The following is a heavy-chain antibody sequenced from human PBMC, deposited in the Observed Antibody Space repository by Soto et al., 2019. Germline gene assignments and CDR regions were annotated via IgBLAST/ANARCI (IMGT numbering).Heavy chain of an antibody. CDR3: ARGARFGDRRYMDV. V-gene: IGHV4-61*05. Sequence: PSETLSLTCTVSGGSISSSSYYWGWIRQPPGKGLEWIGYIFYSGGTNYNPSLKNRVTMSVDTSKKQFSLKLNSVTAADTVVYYCARGARFGDRRYMDVWGKGTTVTVSS. CDR1: GGSISSSSYY. J-gene: IGHJ6*03. D-gene: IGHD3-10*01. CDR2: IFYSGGT.